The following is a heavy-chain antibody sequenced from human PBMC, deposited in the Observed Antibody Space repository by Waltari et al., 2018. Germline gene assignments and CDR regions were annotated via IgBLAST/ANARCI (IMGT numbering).Heavy chain of an antibody. J-gene: IGHJ3*02. CDR1: GGSFSGYY. D-gene: IGHD5-18*01. CDR2: INHSGST. CDR3: ARYDTAMVRNAFDI. Sequence: QVQLQQWGAGLLKPSETLSLTCAVYGGSFSGYYWSWIRQPPGTGLEWIGEINHSGSTNYNPSLKSRVTISVDTSKNQFSLKLSPVTAAETAVYYCARYDTAMVRNAFDIWGQGTMVTVSS. V-gene: IGHV4-34*01.